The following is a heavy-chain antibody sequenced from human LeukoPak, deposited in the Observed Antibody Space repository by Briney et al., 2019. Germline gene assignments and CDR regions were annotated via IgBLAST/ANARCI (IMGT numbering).Heavy chain of an antibody. Sequence: GASVKVSCEASGGSFGSYAFTWVRQAPGQGLEWMGGVIPIFGKTNYAQKFQGRVTITADESTSTVFMEVSSLRFEDTAMYYCARVIWGSRHFYHAMDVWGKGTTVTVSS. CDR2: VIPIFGKT. CDR3: ARVIWGSRHFYHAMDV. J-gene: IGHJ6*04. V-gene: IGHV1-69*13. CDR1: GGSFGSYA. D-gene: IGHD3-16*01.